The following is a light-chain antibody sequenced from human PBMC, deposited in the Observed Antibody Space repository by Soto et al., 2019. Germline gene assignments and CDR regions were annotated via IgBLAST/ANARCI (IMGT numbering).Light chain of an antibody. J-gene: IGLJ1*01. CDR1: SSDVGGYNY. CDR2: EVS. V-gene: IGLV2-14*01. Sequence: QSVLTQPASVSGSPGQSITISCTGTSSDVGGYNYVSWYQQHPGKAPKLMIYEVSNRPSGVSNRFSGSKSGNTASLTISGLQAEDVADYYCSSYTSSSTPYVFGTGTKLTGL. CDR3: SSYTSSSTPYV.